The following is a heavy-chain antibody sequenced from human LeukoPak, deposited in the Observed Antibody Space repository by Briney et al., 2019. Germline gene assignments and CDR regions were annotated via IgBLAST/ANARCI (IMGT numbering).Heavy chain of an antibody. CDR3: ANVPGGQRGAAAGTVDY. V-gene: IGHV3-74*01. CDR1: GFTFSNSW. Sequence: PGGSLRPPRGAPGFTFSNSWMHLVRQAPGKGLGWVSHINRDGSRTTYADSVKGRFTISRDNAKNTVYLQMNSLRAEDTAVYYCANVPGGQRGAAAGTVDYWGQGTLVTVSS. CDR2: INRDGSRT. D-gene: IGHD6-13*01. J-gene: IGHJ4*02.